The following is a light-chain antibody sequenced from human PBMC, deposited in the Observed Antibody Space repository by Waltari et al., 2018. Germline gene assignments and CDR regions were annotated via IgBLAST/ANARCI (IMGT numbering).Light chain of an antibody. V-gene: IGLV1-47*01. CDR3: AAWDDSLSRWL. J-gene: IGLJ3*02. Sequence: QSVLTQPPSASGTPGQRVTISCSGRSSNIGSNYVYWYQHVPGAAPKLLIYRNNQRPSGVPDRFSGSKSGTSASLAISGLRSEDEAHYYCAAWDDSLSRWLLGGGTKLTVL. CDR1: SSNIGSNY. CDR2: RNN.